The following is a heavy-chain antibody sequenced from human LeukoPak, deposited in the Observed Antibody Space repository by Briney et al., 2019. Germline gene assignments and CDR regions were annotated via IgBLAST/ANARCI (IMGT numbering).Heavy chain of an antibody. V-gene: IGHV3-74*01. J-gene: IGHJ6*02. CDR1: GNYW. CDR3: ARGGGLDV. Sequence: GGSLRLSCAASGNYWMHWVRQAPGKGLVWVSHINSDGSWTSYADSVKGRFTISRDNAKNSLYLQMSDLRAEDAAVYFCARGGGLDVWGQGATVTVSS. CDR2: INSDGSWT. D-gene: IGHD3-16*01.